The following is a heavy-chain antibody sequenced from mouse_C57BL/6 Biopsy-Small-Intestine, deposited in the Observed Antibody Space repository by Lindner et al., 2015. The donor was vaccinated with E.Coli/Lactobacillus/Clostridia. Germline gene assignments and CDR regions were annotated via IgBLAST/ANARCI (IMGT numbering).Heavy chain of an antibody. D-gene: IGHD1-1*01. CDR1: VYTFTYATA. Sequence: SVKVVLQAVLVYTFTYATAISWVRQAPGQGLEWMGWISGYNGNTNYVEKFQGRVTMSTDTSTSTAYMELRSLRSDDTAVYYCARDVAYCSRTSCQLRGADAFDIWGQGTKVTVSS. J-gene: IGHJ1*01. CDR2: ISGYNGNT. V-gene: IGHV1-55*01. CDR3: ARDVAYCSRTSCQLRGADAFDI.